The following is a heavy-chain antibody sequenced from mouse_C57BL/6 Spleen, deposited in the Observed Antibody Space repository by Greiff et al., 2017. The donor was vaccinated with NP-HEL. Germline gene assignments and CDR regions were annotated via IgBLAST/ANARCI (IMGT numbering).Heavy chain of an antibody. CDR1: GYTFTDYY. CDR2: INPNNGGT. Sequence: EVQLQQSGPELVKPGASVKISCKASGYTFTDYYMNWVKQSHGKSLEWIGDINPNNGGTSYNQKFKGKATLTVDKSSSTAYMELRSLTSEDSAVYYCARGGQLGLCAMDYWGQGTSVTVSS. CDR3: ARGGQLGLCAMDY. D-gene: IGHD4-1*02. V-gene: IGHV1-26*01. J-gene: IGHJ4*01.